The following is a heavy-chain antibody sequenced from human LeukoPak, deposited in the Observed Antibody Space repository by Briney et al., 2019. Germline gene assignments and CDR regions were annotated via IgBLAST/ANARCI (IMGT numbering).Heavy chain of an antibody. CDR2: INPKSGGT. D-gene: IGHD6-19*01. CDR3: AREADYYGY. CDR1: GYTFSDYY. V-gene: IGHV1-2*02. Sequence: ASVKVSCKASGYTFSDYYMHWVRQAPGQGLEWMGWINPKSGGTNYAQKFQGRVTMTRDTSISTTYMELSRLRSDDTAVYYCAREADYYGYWGQGTLATVSS. J-gene: IGHJ4*02.